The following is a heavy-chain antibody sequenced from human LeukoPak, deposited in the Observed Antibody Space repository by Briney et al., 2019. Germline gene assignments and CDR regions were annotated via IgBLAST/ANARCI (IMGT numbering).Heavy chain of an antibody. CDR1: GGTFSSYA. CDR2: IIPIFGTA. CDR3: ARDRHSSGWYSNDY. V-gene: IGHV1-69*01. Sequence: GASVKVSCKASGGTFSSYAISWVRQAPGQGLEWMGGIIPIFGTANYAQKFQGRVTITADESTSTGYMELSSLRSEDTAVYYCARDRHSSGWYSNDYWGQGTLVTVSS. J-gene: IGHJ4*02. D-gene: IGHD6-19*01.